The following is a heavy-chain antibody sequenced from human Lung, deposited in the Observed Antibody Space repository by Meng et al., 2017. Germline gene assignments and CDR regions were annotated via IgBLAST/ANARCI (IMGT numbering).Heavy chain of an antibody. J-gene: IGHJ4*02. CDR1: GYTFAAYG. V-gene: IGHV1-2*06. CDR2: IDPNNDHT. D-gene: IGHD6-13*01. Sequence: VQLVPSGPEVKKPVASLKLSCKPSGYTFAAYGIHWLRQAPGQGLEWMGRIDPNNDHTQYAQNFQGRVTMTSDTSISTVYMELNGLRSDDTAVYYCARDEDISAAGKLFGDYWGQGTLVTVSS. CDR3: ARDEDISAAGKLFGDY.